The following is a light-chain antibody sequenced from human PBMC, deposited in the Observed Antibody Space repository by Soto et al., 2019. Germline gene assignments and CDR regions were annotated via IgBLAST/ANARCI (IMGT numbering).Light chain of an antibody. CDR1: QRVSRN. Sequence: EIVMTQSPATLSVSPGERATLSCRASQRVSRNLAWYQQKPGQAPRLLIYGASTRATGIPARFSGSGSGTEFTLTISSLQSEDFAVYYCQQYNNWPVYTFGQGTKLEIK. J-gene: IGKJ2*01. V-gene: IGKV3-15*01. CDR2: GAS. CDR3: QQYNNWPVYT.